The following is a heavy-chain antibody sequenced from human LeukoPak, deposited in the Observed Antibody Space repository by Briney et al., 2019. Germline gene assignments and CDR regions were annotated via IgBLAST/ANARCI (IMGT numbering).Heavy chain of an antibody. V-gene: IGHV1-2*02. CDR2: INPDSGGT. Sequence: AAVNVSCKASGYTFSGYDMHWVGQAPGQGLDGMGWINPDSGGTDSAQKFQDRVTIARDTSIPTDYMEVSRLISDDTAVYYCARSRDDPFDIWGEGTMVPVSS. CDR1: GYTFSGYD. J-gene: IGHJ3*02. CDR3: ARSRDDPFDI.